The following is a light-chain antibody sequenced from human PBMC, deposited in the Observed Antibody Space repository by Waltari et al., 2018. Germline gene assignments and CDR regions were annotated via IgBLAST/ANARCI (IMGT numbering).Light chain of an antibody. V-gene: IGLV3-1*01. CDR2: QDN. J-gene: IGLJ1*01. CDR3: QAWDSSTARFV. CDR1: KLGAQY. Sequence: SYELTQPPSVSVSPGQTASITCSGDKLGAQYACWYQQGPGQSPFLVIYQDNQRPSGIPERFSGSNSGNTATLTISGTQAMDEADYFCQAWDSSTARFVFGSGTKVTVL.